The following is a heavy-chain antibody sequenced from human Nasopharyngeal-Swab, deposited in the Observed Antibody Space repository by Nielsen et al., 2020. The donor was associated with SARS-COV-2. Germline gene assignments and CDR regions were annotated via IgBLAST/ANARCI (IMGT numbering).Heavy chain of an antibody. D-gene: IGHD5-18*01. Sequence: WIRQPPGKGLEWVSSINKSGGGTYFADSVKGRFTISRDNAKNSLFLQMNSLRAEDTALYYCAREMGYSYGWDYWGQGTQVTVSS. V-gene: IGHV3-21*06. CDR2: INKSGGGT. CDR3: AREMGYSYGWDY. J-gene: IGHJ4*02.